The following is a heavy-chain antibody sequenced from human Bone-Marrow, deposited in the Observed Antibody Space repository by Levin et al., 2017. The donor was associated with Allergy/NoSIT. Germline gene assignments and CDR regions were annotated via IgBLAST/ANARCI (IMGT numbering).Heavy chain of an antibody. V-gene: IGHV3-30*18. CDR2: ITYDGSNK. CDR1: GFTFSSYG. D-gene: IGHD3-9*01. J-gene: IGHJ4*02. Sequence: GGSLRLSCAASGFTFSSYGMHWVRQAPGKGLEWVAVITYDGSNKYYADSVKGRFTISRDNSKNTLYLQMNSLRAEDTAVYYCAKARGEVNYFDWLLSCDCWGQGTLVTVSS. CDR3: AKARGEVNYFDWLLSCDC.